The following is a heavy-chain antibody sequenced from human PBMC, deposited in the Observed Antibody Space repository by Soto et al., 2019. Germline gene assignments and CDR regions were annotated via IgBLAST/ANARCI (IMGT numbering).Heavy chain of an antibody. J-gene: IGHJ4*02. CDR2: IYYSGST. Sequence: PSETLSLTCTVSGGSISSYYWSWIRQPPGKGLEWIGYIYYSGSTNHNPSLKSRVTISVDTSKNQFSLKLSSVTAADTAVYYCASGYDSSGFDYWGQGTLVTVSS. CDR3: ASGYDSSGFDY. D-gene: IGHD3-22*01. CDR1: GGSISSYY. V-gene: IGHV4-59*01.